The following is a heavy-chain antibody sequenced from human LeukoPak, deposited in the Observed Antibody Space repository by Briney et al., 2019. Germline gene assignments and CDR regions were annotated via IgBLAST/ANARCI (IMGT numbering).Heavy chain of an antibody. CDR1: GFTFSSYS. CDR3: ARGTNYYDSSGYSATFDY. V-gene: IGHV4-34*01. D-gene: IGHD3-22*01. CDR2: INHGGST. J-gene: IGHJ4*02. Sequence: GSLRLSCAASGFTFSSYSMNWVRQAPGKGLEWIGEINHGGSTNYNPSLKSRVTISVDTSKNQFSLKLSSVTAADTAVYNCARGTNYYDSSGYSATFDYWGQGTLVTVSS.